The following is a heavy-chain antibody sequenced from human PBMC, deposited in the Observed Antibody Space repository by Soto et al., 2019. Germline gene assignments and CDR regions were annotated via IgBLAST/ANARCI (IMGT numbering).Heavy chain of an antibody. CDR1: GFIIGDYA. V-gene: IGHV3-49*03. Sequence: HPGGSLRLSCTASGFIIGDYAMSWFRQAPGKGLEWISLIRGKAYGGTTEYAASVKGRFTISRDDSESIVHLQMNSLKTEDTAVDEGIRGGAYVAFDDWGQGILVTVSS. CDR3: IRGGAYVAFDD. D-gene: IGHD3-16*01. J-gene: IGHJ4*02. CDR2: IRGKAYGGTT.